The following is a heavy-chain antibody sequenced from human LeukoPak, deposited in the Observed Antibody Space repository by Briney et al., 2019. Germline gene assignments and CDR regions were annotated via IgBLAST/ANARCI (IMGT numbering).Heavy chain of an antibody. CDR3: GKTDIYFNPIDY. CDR2: IHRAGRT. Sequence: SETLSLTCAVSGVSISSSGWWIWLRQPPEQGLEWIGEIHRAGRTRYNPSLKSRVTISMDYSKNQFSLKLTSVTAADTAIYYCGKTDIYFNPIDYWGPGSLVTVSS. D-gene: IGHD3-9*01. J-gene: IGHJ4*02. CDR1: GVSISSSGW. V-gene: IGHV4-4*02.